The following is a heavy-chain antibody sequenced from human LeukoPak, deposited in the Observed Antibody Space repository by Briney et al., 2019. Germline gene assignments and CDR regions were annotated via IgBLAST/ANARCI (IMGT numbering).Heavy chain of an antibody. D-gene: IGHD1-26*01. CDR1: GGSISSYY. CDR2: IYYSGST. CDR3: ARYSGNYSDAFDI. J-gene: IGHJ3*02. Sequence: PSETLSLTCIVSGGSISSYYWSWIRQPPGKGLEWIGYIYYSGSTNYNPSLKSRVTISVDTSKNQFSLKLSSVTAADTAVYYCARYSGNYSDAFDIWGQGTMVTVSS. V-gene: IGHV4-59*01.